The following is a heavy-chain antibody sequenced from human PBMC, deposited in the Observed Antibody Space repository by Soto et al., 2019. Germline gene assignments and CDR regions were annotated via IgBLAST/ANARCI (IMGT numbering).Heavy chain of an antibody. D-gene: IGHD5-12*01. CDR2: ISHDGIKE. CDR1: GFSFNVYS. CDR3: ARIGHGYSYGQGLDY. Sequence: PGGSLRLSCATSGFSFNVYSMHWVRQAPGKGLEWVAVISHDGIKEFHADAVKGRFTISRDNSRNTLYLQMNSLVVEDTAVYHCARIGHGYSYGQGLDYWGQGT. J-gene: IGHJ4*02. V-gene: IGHV3-30-3*01.